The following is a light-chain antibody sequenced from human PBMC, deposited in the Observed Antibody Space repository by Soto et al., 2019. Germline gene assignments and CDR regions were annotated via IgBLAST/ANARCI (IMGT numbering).Light chain of an antibody. J-gene: IGKJ2*01. CDR2: WAS. V-gene: IGKV4-1*01. CDR1: QSVLYNSNNYNY. CDR3: QQYYLIPHT. Sequence: DIVMTQSPDSLAVSLGERASINCKSSQSVLYNSNNYNYLAWYQQKPGQPPKLLIYWASTRESGVPDRFSGSGSGTDFTVTISSLQAEDVAVYYCQQYYLIPHTFGQGTKLEIK.